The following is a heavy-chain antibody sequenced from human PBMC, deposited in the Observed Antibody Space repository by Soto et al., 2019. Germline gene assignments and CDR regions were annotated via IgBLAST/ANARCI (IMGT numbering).Heavy chain of an antibody. V-gene: IGHV3-23*01. CDR1: GCTFSSYA. Sequence: GGSLRLSCAASGCTFSSYAMSWVRQAPGKGLEWVSAISGSGGSTYYADSVKGRFTISRDNSKNTLYLQMNSLRAEDTAVYYCAKDLLLWFGELTYYYYYGMDVWGQGTTVTVS. J-gene: IGHJ6*02. CDR2: ISGSGGST. D-gene: IGHD3-10*01. CDR3: AKDLLLWFGELTYYYYYGMDV.